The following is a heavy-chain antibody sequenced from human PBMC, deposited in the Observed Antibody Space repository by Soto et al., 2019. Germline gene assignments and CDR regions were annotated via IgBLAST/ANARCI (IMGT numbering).Heavy chain of an antibody. J-gene: IGHJ5*02. CDR2: IYYSGST. Sequence: SETLSLTCTVSGGSISSYYWSWIRQPPGKGLEWIGYIYYSGSTNYNPSLKSRVTISVDTPKNQFSLKLSSVTAADTAVYYCARGEGTGTQNWFDPWGQGTLVTVSS. V-gene: IGHV4-59*01. CDR3: ARGEGTGTQNWFDP. D-gene: IGHD1-7*01. CDR1: GGSISSYY.